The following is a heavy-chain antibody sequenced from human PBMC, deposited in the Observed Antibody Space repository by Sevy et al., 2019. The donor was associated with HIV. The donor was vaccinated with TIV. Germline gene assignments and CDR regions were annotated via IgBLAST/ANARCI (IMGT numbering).Heavy chain of an antibody. Sequence: GGSLRLSCAASGFTFSSYDMNWVRQAPGKGLEWVSVISGSGVSTYYADSVKGRFTISRDNSKNTLYLQLNSLRAEDTAVYYCAKSMGGFDAFDIWGQGTMVTVSS. D-gene: IGHD6-25*01. CDR1: GFTFSSYD. CDR3: AKSMGGFDAFDI. CDR2: ISGSGVST. J-gene: IGHJ3*02. V-gene: IGHV3-23*01.